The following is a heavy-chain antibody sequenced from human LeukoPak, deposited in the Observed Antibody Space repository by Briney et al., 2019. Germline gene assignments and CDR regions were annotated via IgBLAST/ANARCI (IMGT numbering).Heavy chain of an antibody. J-gene: IGHJ4*02. CDR1: GFTFSTAW. CDR2: IKSNSDGGTT. CDR3: ARERLGPTGGE. Sequence: GGSLRLSCVASGFTFSTAWMSWLRQAPGKGLEWVGRIKSNSDGGTTDYAASVKGRFTISRDNSKNTVYLQMYSLRAEDTAVYYCARERLGPTGGEWGQGTLVTVSS. D-gene: IGHD1-26*01. V-gene: IGHV3-15*01.